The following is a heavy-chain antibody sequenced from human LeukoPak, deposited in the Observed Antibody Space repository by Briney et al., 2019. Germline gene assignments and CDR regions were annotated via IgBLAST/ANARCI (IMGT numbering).Heavy chain of an antibody. CDR1: GFTFSSYG. Sequence: PGRSLRLSCAASGFTFSSYGMHWVRQAPGKGLEWVAVISYDGSNKYYADSVKGRFTISRDNSKNTLYLQMNSLRAEDTAVYYCAKELYEKGYSYGYCYFDYWGQGTLVTVSS. V-gene: IGHV3-30*18. CDR3: AKELYEKGYSYGYCYFDY. J-gene: IGHJ4*02. D-gene: IGHD5-18*01. CDR2: ISYDGSNK.